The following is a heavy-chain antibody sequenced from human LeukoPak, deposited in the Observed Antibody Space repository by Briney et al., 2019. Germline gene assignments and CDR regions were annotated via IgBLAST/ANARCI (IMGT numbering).Heavy chain of an antibody. D-gene: IGHD6-13*01. CDR2: ISYDGSNK. J-gene: IGHJ3*02. V-gene: IGHV3-30*03. CDR1: GFTFSSYG. Sequence: GRSLRLSCAASGFTFSSYGMHWVRQAPGKGPERVAVISYDGSNKYYADSVKGRFTISRDNSKNTLYLQMKSLRAEDTAMYYCARVAAAAYYDAFDIWGQGTMVTVSS. CDR3: ARVAAAAYYDAFDI.